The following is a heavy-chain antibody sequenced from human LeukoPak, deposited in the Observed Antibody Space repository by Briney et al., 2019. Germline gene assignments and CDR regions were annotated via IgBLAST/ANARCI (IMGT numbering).Heavy chain of an antibody. Sequence: PSETLSLTCTVSGYSISSGYYWGWIRQPPGKGLEWIGSIYHSGSTYYNPSLKSRVTISLDTSKNQFSLKLSSVTAADTAVYYCARYEAVAGVFDYWGQGTLVTVSS. CDR3: ARYEAVAGVFDY. CDR1: GYSISSGYY. J-gene: IGHJ4*02. CDR2: IYHSGST. D-gene: IGHD6-19*01. V-gene: IGHV4-38-2*02.